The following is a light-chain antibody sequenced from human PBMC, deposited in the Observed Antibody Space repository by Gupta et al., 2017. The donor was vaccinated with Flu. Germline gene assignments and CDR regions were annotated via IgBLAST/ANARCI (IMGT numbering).Light chain of an antibody. CDR3: QQYNNWPLFT. V-gene: IGKV3-15*01. J-gene: IGKJ3*01. Sequence: EIVMTQSQSPATLSVSPGERATLSCRASQSFTSNLPWYQQKPGQAPRLLIYGASTRATGIPARFSGSGSGTEFTLTISSLQSEDFAVYYCQQYNNWPLFTFGPGTKVDIK. CDR1: QSFTSN. CDR2: GAS.